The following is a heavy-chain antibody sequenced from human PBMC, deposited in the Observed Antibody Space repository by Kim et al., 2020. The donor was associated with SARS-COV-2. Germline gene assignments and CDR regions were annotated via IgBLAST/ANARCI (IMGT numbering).Heavy chain of an antibody. D-gene: IGHD3-3*01. V-gene: IGHV3-15*01. Sequence: GGSLRLSCAASGFTFSNAWMSWVRQAPGKGLEWVGRIKSKTDGGTTDYAAPVKGRFTISRDDSKNTLYLQMNSLKTEDTAVYYCTTNFGVVIIEVDYWGQGTLVTVSS. J-gene: IGHJ4*02. CDR2: IKSKTDGGTT. CDR3: TTNFGVVIIEVDY. CDR1: GFTFSNAW.